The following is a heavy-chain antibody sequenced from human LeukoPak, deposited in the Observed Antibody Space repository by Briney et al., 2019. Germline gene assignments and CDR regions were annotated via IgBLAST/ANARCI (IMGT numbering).Heavy chain of an antibody. D-gene: IGHD3-22*01. CDR2: IIPIFGTA. CDR1: GYTFTGYY. J-gene: IGHJ4*02. Sequence: ASVKVSCKASGYTFTGYYVHWVRQAPGQGLEWMGGIIPIFGTANYAQKFQGRVTITTDESTSTAYMELSSLRSEDTAVYYCARQNYDSSGYYLFDYWGQGTLVTVSS. CDR3: ARQNYDSSGYYLFDY. V-gene: IGHV1-69*05.